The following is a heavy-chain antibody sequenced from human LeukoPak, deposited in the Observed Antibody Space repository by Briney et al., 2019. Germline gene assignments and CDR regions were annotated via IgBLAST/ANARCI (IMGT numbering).Heavy chain of an antibody. CDR2: ISSSGSTI. J-gene: IGHJ4*02. D-gene: IGHD3-10*01. Sequence: GGSLRLSCAASGFTFSSYEMNWVRQAPGKGLEWVSYISSSGSTIYYADSVKGRFTISRDNAKNSLYLQMNSLRAEDTAVYYCARMMVRGHDYWGQGTLVTVSS. CDR3: ARMMVRGHDY. CDR1: GFTFSSYE. V-gene: IGHV3-48*03.